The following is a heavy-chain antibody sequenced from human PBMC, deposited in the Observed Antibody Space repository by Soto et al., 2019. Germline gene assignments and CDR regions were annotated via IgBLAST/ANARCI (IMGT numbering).Heavy chain of an antibody. J-gene: IGHJ4*02. CDR3: ARGLLDCSSTSCCCQGVFDY. CDR1: GGSFSGYY. Sequence: SETLSLTCAVYGGSFSGYYWSWIRQPPGKGLEWIGEINHSGSTNYNPSLKSRVTISVDTSKNQFSLKLSSVTAADTAVYYCARGLLDCSSTSCCCQGVFDYWGQGTLVTVSS. CDR2: INHSGST. D-gene: IGHD2-2*01. V-gene: IGHV4-34*01.